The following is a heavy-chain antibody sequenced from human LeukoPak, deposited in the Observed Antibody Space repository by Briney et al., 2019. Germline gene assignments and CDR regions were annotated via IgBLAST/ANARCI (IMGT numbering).Heavy chain of an antibody. Sequence: PSETLSLTCAVYGGSFSGYYWSWIRQPPGKGLEWIGEINHSGITNYNPSLKSRVTISVDTSKNQFSLKLSSVTAAVTAVYYCAILLGYWCQGTLLTVSS. V-gene: IGHV4-34*01. D-gene: IGHD3-16*01. CDR3: AILLGY. CDR1: GGSFSGYY. J-gene: IGHJ1*01. CDR2: INHSGIT.